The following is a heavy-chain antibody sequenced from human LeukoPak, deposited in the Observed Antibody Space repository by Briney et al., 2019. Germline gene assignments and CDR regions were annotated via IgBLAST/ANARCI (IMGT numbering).Heavy chain of an antibody. CDR3: ARDSGFLEWQYYFDY. V-gene: IGHV1-69*13. Sequence: GASVKVYCKASGGTFSSYAISWVRQAPGQGLEWMGRIIPIFGTANYAQKFQGRVTITADESTSTAYMELSSLRSEDTAVYYCARDSGFLEWQYYFDYWGQGTLVTVSS. CDR2: IIPIFGTA. J-gene: IGHJ4*02. CDR1: GGTFSSYA. D-gene: IGHD3-3*01.